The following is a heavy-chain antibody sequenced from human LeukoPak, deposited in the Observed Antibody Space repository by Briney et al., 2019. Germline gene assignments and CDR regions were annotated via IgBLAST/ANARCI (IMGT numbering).Heavy chain of an antibody. CDR3: ARAVVYYLDS. V-gene: IGHV4-34*01. Sequence: SETLSLTCAVYGGSFSGYSWTWIRQPPGKGLEWIGEINHSGTTDYNPSLQSRVTISLDTSKNQFSLKLSSVTAADTAVYYCARAVVYYLDSWGQGTLVTVSS. CDR2: INHSGTT. J-gene: IGHJ4*02. D-gene: IGHD1-26*01. CDR1: GGSFSGYS.